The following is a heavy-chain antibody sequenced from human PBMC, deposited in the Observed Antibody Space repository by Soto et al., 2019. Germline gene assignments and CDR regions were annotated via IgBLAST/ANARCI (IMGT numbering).Heavy chain of an antibody. Sequence: QAQLVQSGAEVKKPGTSVQVSCKASGYTFTDYYLHWVRQAPGQGLEWMGIINPSGDTTLYAQKFQDRVTMTRDTSTTTMYMKLSRLSSEDTAVYFCARVDDIVYASSAMRFMSGMDVWGQGTTVIVSS. V-gene: IGHV1-46*01. D-gene: IGHD2-15*01. CDR3: ARVDDIVYASSAMRFMSGMDV. CDR1: GYTFTDYY. J-gene: IGHJ6*02. CDR2: INPSGDTT.